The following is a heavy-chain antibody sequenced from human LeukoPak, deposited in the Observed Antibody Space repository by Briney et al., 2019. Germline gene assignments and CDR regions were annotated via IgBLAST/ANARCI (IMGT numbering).Heavy chain of an antibody. J-gene: IGHJ4*02. CDR1: GLTLNNYG. V-gene: IGHV3-23*01. Sequence: GGSLRLSCAVSGLTLNNYGMTWVRQAPGKGLEWVAGISDSGGSTKYADSVKGRFTISRDNPKNTLYLQMNSLRAEDTAVYFCAKRGVVIRVILVGFHKEAYYFESWGQGALVTVSS. CDR3: AKRGVVIRVILVGFHKEAYYFES. D-gene: IGHD3/OR15-3a*01. CDR2: ISDSGGST.